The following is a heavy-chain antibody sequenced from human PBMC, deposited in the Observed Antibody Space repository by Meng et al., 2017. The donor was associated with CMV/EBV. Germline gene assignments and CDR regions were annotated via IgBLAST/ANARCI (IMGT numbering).Heavy chain of an antibody. CDR3: ARDWVVPAAMSHYYYGMDV. J-gene: IGHJ6*02. D-gene: IGHD2-2*01. V-gene: IGHV4-30-4*08. CDR2: IYYSGST. CDR1: GGSISSGDYY. Sequence: SETLSLTCTVSGGSISSGDYYWSWIRQPPGKGLEWIGYIYYSGSTYYNPSLKSRVTISVDTSKSQFSLKLSSVTAADTAVYYCARDWVVPAAMSHYYYGMDVWGQGTTVTVSS.